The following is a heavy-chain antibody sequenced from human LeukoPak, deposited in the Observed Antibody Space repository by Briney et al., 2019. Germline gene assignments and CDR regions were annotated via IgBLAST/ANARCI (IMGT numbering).Heavy chain of an antibody. CDR3: ARDPMPKYGDYSLDWFDP. CDR1: GYTFTSYY. Sequence: ASVKVSCKASGYTFTSYYMHWVRQAPGQGLEWMGWINPNSGGTNYAQKFQGRVTMTRDTSISTAYMELSRLRSDDTAVYYCARDPMPKYGDYSLDWFDPWGQGTLVTVSS. V-gene: IGHV1-2*02. D-gene: IGHD4-17*01. J-gene: IGHJ5*02. CDR2: INPNSGGT.